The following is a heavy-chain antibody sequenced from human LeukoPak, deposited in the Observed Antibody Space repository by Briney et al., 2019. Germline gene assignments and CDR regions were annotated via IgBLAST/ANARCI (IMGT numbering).Heavy chain of an antibody. CDR3: ARSRGSDY. J-gene: IGHJ4*02. CDR1: GFTFSNYA. Sequence: GGSLRLSCAASGFTFSNYAMNWVRQAPGKGVEWVANIQEEGGERYYVNSVKGGFTISRDKAKNSLYLQMNSLRAEDTAVYYCARSRGSDYWGQGTLVTV. CDR2: IQEEGGER. D-gene: IGHD3-16*01. V-gene: IGHV3-7*05.